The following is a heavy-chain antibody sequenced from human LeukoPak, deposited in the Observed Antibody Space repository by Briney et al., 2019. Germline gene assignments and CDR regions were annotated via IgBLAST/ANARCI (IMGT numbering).Heavy chain of an antibody. D-gene: IGHD6-6*01. Sequence: SQTLSLTCTVSGGSISSGGYYWIWSRQHPGKGLEWIGYIYYSGSTYYNPSLKSRVTISVDTSKNQFSLKLSSVTAADTAVYYCERSAYSSSSAVVDYWGQGTLVTVSS. V-gene: IGHV4-31*03. J-gene: IGHJ4*02. CDR3: ERSAYSSSSAVVDY. CDR1: GGSISSGGYY. CDR2: IYYSGST.